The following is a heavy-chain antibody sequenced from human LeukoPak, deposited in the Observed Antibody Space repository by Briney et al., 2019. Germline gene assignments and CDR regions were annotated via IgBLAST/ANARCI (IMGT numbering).Heavy chain of an antibody. D-gene: IGHD3-10*01. Sequence: PGRPLRLSCAASGFTFSSYGMHWVRQAPGKGLEWVAVISYDGSNKYYADSVKGRFTISRDNSKNTLYLQMNSLRAEDTAVYYCAIGLRSYFDYWGQGTLVTVSS. J-gene: IGHJ4*02. CDR2: ISYDGSNK. V-gene: IGHV3-30*03. CDR1: GFTFSSYG. CDR3: AIGLRSYFDY.